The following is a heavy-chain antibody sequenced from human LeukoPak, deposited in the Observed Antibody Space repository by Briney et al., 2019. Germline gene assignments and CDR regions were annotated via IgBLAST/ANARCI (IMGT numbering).Heavy chain of an antibody. CDR2: ISWNSGSI. Sequence: GGSLRLSCTASGFTFDDYAMHWVRQAPGKGLEWVSGISWNSGSIGYADSVKGRFTISRDNAKNSLYLQMNSLRAEDTAVYYCARDGYSSGWYDYWGQGTLVTVSS. CDR3: ARDGYSSGWYDY. V-gene: IGHV3-9*01. J-gene: IGHJ4*02. D-gene: IGHD6-19*01. CDR1: GFTFDDYA.